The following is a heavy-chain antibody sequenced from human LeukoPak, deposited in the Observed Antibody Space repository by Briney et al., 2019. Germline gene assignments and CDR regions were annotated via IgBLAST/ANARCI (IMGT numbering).Heavy chain of an antibody. V-gene: IGHV1-46*01. CDR1: GYTFTSYY. CDR2: INPSGGST. CDR3: ATEYYYDSSGYLNYYYGMDV. J-gene: IGHJ6*02. Sequence: ASVKVSCKASGYTFTSYYMHWVRQAPGQGLEWMGIINPSGGSTSYAQKFQGRVTMTEDTSTDTAYMELSSLRSEDTAVYYCATEYYYDSSGYLNYYYGMDVWGQGTTVTVSS. D-gene: IGHD3-22*01.